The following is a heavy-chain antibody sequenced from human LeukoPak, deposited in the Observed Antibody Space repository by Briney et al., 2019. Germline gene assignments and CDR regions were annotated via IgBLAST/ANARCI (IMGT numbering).Heavy chain of an antibody. V-gene: IGHV3-11*06. CDR2: ISSSSSYT. J-gene: IGHJ4*02. Sequence: GGSLRLSCAASGFTFSDFYMSWIRQAPGKGLEWVSYISSSSSYTNYADSVKGRFTISRDNAKNSLYLQMNSLRAEDTAVYYCARGYYYDSSGYYYWGQGTLVTVSS. CDR3: ARGYYYDSSGYYY. D-gene: IGHD3-22*01. CDR1: GFTFSDFY.